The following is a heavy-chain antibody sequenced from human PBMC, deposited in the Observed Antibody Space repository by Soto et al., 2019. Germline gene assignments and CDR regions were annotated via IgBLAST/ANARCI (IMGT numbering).Heavy chain of an antibody. CDR2: IYYSGST. CDR3: PRGDPSGGNYFDY. Sequence: QVQLQESGPGLVKPSQTLSLTCTVSGGSISSGGHYWSWIRQHPGKGLEWIGYIYYSGSTYYNPSLKSRVTISVDTSKKQFSLRLSSVTAADTAVYYCPRGDPSGGNYFDYWGQGTLVTVSS. CDR1: GGSISSGGHY. D-gene: IGHD2-21*02. V-gene: IGHV4-31*03. J-gene: IGHJ4*02.